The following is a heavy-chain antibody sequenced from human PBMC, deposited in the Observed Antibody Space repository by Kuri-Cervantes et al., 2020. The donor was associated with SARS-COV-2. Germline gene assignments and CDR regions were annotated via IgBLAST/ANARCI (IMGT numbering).Heavy chain of an antibody. Sequence: RGSLRLSCPPSTLTFTGHWIHWVRHAPGNGLGWVSLIDPDGSHTNNADSVKGRVTLTRDNAKNTLYLQMNSLRAEDTAVYYCARDSTDSVWGSYRSLDYWGQGTLVTVSS. CDR1: TLTFTGHW. CDR2: IDPDGSHT. D-gene: IGHD3-16*02. V-gene: IGHV3-74*01. J-gene: IGHJ4*02. CDR3: ARDSTDSVWGSYRSLDY.